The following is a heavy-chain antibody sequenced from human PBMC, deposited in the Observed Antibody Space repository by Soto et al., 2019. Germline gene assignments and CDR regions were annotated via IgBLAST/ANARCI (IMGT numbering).Heavy chain of an antibody. Sequence: SVKVSGKASGGTFSSYAISWVRQAPGQGLEWMGGIIPIFGTANYAQKFQGRVTITADESTSTAYMELSSLRSEDTAVYYCARDGKKGGGSCYTRCYYGMDVWGQGTTVTVSS. V-gene: IGHV1-69*13. J-gene: IGHJ6*02. D-gene: IGHD2-15*01. CDR3: ARDGKKGGGSCYTRCYYGMDV. CDR1: GGTFSSYA. CDR2: IIPIFGTA.